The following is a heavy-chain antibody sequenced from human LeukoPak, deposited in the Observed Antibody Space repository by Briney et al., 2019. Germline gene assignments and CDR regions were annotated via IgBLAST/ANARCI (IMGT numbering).Heavy chain of an antibody. Sequence: SETLSLTCTVSGGSISGYYWSWIRQPPGKGLEWIGYIFYSGSTNYNPSLKSRVTISVDTSKNQFSLELSSVTAADTAVYFCARVYYGRTYDYWYFDLWGRGTLVTVSS. J-gene: IGHJ2*01. V-gene: IGHV4-59*01. D-gene: IGHD3-10*01. CDR2: IFYSGST. CDR3: ARVYYGRTYDYWYFDL. CDR1: GGSISGYY.